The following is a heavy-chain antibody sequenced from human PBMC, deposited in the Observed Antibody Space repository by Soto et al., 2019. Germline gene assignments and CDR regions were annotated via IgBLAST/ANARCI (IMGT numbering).Heavy chain of an antibody. CDR2: ISYDGSNK. CDR1: GFTFSSYA. J-gene: IGHJ4*02. Sequence: GGSLRLSCAASGFTFSSYAMHWVRQAPGKGLEWVAVISYDGSNKYYADSVKGRFTISRDNSKNTLYLQMNSLRAEDTAVYYCARDSRPRYNWNYGDYWGQGTLVTVSS. V-gene: IGHV3-30-3*01. D-gene: IGHD1-7*01. CDR3: ARDSRPRYNWNYGDY.